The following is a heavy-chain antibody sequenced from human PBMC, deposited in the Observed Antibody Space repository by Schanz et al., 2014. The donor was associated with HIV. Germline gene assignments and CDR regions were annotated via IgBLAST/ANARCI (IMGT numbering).Heavy chain of an antibody. Sequence: QVQLVQSGAEVKKPGASVRVSCKASEYTFTGYYVHWVRQAPGQGLEWMGWINPNSGGTNLAQKFEGRVTMTIDRSITTASMELSRLNSDDTAMYFCTRLHYYYDRSGFSFDCWGQGTLVTVSS. V-gene: IGHV1-2*02. CDR3: TRLHYYYDRSGFSFDC. J-gene: IGHJ4*02. CDR2: INPNSGGT. D-gene: IGHD3-22*01. CDR1: EYTFTGYY.